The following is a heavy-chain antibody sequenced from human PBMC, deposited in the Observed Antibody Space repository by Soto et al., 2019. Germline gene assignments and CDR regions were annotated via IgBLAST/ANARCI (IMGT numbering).Heavy chain of an antibody. V-gene: IGHV3-15*01. CDR3: TIVADTSSWPFDR. Sequence: VQLVESGGGLVKPGGSLRLSCAVTGFTFSNAWMSWVRQAPGKGLEWVGRVKSRTDGGTTDYAAPVKGRFTISRDDSTNTLYLEMNSLTTEDTAVYYCTIVADTSSWPFDRWGQGTLVTVSS. CDR1: GFTFSNAW. CDR2: VKSRTDGGTT. D-gene: IGHD2-2*01. J-gene: IGHJ4*02.